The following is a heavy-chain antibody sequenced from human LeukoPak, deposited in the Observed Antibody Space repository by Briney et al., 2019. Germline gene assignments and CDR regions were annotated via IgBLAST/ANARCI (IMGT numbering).Heavy chain of an antibody. CDR3: ARVSESYHDY. V-gene: IGHV3-48*03. J-gene: IGHJ4*02. CDR2: IDSSGTTI. D-gene: IGHD1-26*01. Sequence: GGSLRLPCAASGFTFSSCEMNWVRQTPGKGLEWVSYIDSSGTTIYYADSVKGRFTSSRDNAKNSLYLQMHSLRADDTAVYYCARVSESYHDYWGQGSLVTVSS. CDR1: GFTFSSCE.